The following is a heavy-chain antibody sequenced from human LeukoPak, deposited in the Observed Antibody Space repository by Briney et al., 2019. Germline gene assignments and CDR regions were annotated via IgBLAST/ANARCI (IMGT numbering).Heavy chain of an antibody. CDR3: AREPILDYGDYVWFDP. D-gene: IGHD4-17*01. Sequence: SETLSLTCTVSGGSVSSYYWSWIRQPAGKGLEWIGRIYTSGSTNYNPSLKSRVTMSLDTSKNQFSLKLSSVTAADTAVYYCAREPILDYGDYVWFDPWGQGTLVTVSS. V-gene: IGHV4-4*07. CDR2: IYTSGST. CDR1: GGSVSSYY. J-gene: IGHJ5*02.